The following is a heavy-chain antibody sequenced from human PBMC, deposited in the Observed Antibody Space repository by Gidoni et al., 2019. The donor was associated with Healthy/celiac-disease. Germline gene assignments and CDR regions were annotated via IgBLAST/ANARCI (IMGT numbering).Heavy chain of an antibody. CDR2: IWYDGSNK. D-gene: IGHD3-22*01. V-gene: IGHV3-33*01. Sequence: QVQLVESGGGVVQPGRSLRLSCAASGFTFSSYGMHRVRQAPGKGLAWLAVIWYDGSNKYYADSVKGRFTISRDNSKNTLYLQMNSLRAEDTAVYYCARPAFPPGARGSGYYHDAFDIWGQGTMVTVSS. CDR3: ARPAFPPGARGSGYYHDAFDI. CDR1: GFTFSSYG. J-gene: IGHJ3*02.